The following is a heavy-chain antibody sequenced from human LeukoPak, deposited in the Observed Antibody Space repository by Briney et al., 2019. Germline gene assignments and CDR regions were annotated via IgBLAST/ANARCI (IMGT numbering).Heavy chain of an antibody. V-gene: IGHV3-7*03. D-gene: IGHD4-17*01. CDR3: AKDRRFYGDSRNDY. CDR2: IKPDGSDK. Sequence: GGSLRLSCAASGFTFSGDWMSWVRQAPGKGLEWGANIKPDGSDKAYVDSVKGRFTISRDNSKNTLDLQMNSLRAEDTAVYYCAKDRRFYGDSRNDYWGQGTLVTVSS. CDR1: GFTFSGDW. J-gene: IGHJ4*02.